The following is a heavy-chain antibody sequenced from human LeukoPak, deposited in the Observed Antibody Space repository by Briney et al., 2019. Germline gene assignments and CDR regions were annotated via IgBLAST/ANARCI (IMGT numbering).Heavy chain of an antibody. CDR2: IYRSGST. D-gene: IGHD2-8*01. CDR1: GGSISSYY. J-gene: IGHJ3*02. Sequence: SETLSLTCTVSGGSISSYYWSWIRQPPGKGLEWIATIYRSGSTYYNPSLKSRVTISIDTSKNQFSLKLSSVTAADTAVYYCARVGELMVYAPHGPDDAFDIWGQGTMVTVSS. V-gene: IGHV4-59*08. CDR3: ARVGELMVYAPHGPDDAFDI.